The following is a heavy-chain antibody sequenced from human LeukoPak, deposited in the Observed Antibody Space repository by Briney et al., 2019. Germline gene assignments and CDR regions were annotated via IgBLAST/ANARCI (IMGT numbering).Heavy chain of an antibody. CDR3: AQDRGNYFKTGYFDF. CDR1: GFTFSIYG. V-gene: IGHV3-30*02. CDR2: IQYDGSNR. Sequence: GGSLRLSCAASGFTFSIYGMHWVRQAPGKGLEWVAFIQYDGSNRYYADSVKGRFTISRDNSKNTLYLQMNSLTVEDTAVYYCAQDRGNYFKTGYFDFWGQETLVTVSS. D-gene: IGHD1-26*01. J-gene: IGHJ4*02.